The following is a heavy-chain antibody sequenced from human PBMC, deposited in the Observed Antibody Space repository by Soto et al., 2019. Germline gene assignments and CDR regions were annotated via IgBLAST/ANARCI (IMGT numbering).Heavy chain of an antibody. D-gene: IGHD2-2*01. CDR3: ARFVRSCSATTCSTRADV. Sequence: RSLTCTVSGGFVNSDTHSWSWIRQTPGKRLEWIGFIYSGGSTKNPSLRSRVTMSVDTSKNQFSLKLRSVIVADTAVYHCARFVRSCSATTCSTRADVWGQGITVTVSS. CDR1: GGFVNSDTHS. J-gene: IGHJ6*02. V-gene: IGHV4-61*01. CDR2: IYSGGST.